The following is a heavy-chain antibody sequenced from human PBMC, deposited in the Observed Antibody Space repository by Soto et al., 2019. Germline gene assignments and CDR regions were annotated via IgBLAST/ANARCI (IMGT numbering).Heavy chain of an antibody. CDR2: IYSGGTT. CDR1: GFTVSSNY. CDR3: AIEKVGATPVHVFDI. D-gene: IGHD1-26*01. V-gene: IGHV3-66*01. Sequence: GGSLRLSCAASGFTVSSNYMTWVRQAPGKGLEWVSNIYSGGTTSYADSVKGRFTISRDNAKNSLYLQMNSLRAEDTALYYCAIEKVGATPVHVFDIWGQGTMVTVSS. J-gene: IGHJ3*02.